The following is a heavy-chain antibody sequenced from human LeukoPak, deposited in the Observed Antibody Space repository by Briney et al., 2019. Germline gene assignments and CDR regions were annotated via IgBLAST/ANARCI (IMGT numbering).Heavy chain of an antibody. D-gene: IGHD6-19*01. CDR3: ARDLVAVAGTNY. Sequence: ASVKVSCKASGDTFTSYYMHWVRQAPGQGLEWRGIINPSGGSTSYAQKFQGRVTMTRDTSTSTVYMELSSLRSEDTAVYYCARDLVAVAGTNYWGQGTLVTVSS. V-gene: IGHV1-46*01. CDR1: GDTFTSYY. CDR2: INPSGGST. J-gene: IGHJ4*02.